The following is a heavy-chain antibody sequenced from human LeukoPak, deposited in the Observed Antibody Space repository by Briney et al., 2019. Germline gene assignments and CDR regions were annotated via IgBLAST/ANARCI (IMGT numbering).Heavy chain of an antibody. CDR3: ARGGAAALDP. CDR2: ISYDGSEK. CDR1: GFTFRDYA. V-gene: IGHV3-30*14. D-gene: IGHD6-25*01. J-gene: IGHJ5*02. Sequence: GRSLRLSCAASGFTFRDYAMHWVRQAPGKGLEWVAVISYDGSEKYYADSVKGRFTISRDNSKNTLYLQMNSLRAEDTAVYYCARGGAAALDPWGQGTLVTVSS.